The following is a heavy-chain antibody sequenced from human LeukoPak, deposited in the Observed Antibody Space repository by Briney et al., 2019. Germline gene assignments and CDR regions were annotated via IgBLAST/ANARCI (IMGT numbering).Heavy chain of an antibody. CDR3: AKDAYASSWYSDY. J-gene: IGHJ4*02. CDR1: GFTFSSYA. D-gene: IGHD3-22*01. CDR2: ISGSGSST. V-gene: IGHV3-23*01. Sequence: PGGSLRLSCAASGFTFSSYAMSWVRQAPGKGLEWVSAISGSGSSTYYADSVKGRFTISRDNSKNTLYLQMHSLRAEDTAVYYCAKDAYASSWYSDYWGQGTLVTVSS.